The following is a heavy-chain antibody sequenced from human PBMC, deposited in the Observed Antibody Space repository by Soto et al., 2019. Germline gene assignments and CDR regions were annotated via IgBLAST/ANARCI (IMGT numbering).Heavy chain of an antibody. CDR2: INMDGSST. Sequence: PGGSLRLSCAASGVTFSGDWMHWVRQAAGKGLVWVSRINMDGSSTNYADSVKGRFTISRDNAKNTLYLQMNSLRVDDTAVYYCARGPRGLYHHDYWGQGALVTVSS. CDR3: ARGPRGLYHHDY. J-gene: IGHJ4*02. D-gene: IGHD2-2*01. CDR1: GVTFSGDW. V-gene: IGHV3-74*01.